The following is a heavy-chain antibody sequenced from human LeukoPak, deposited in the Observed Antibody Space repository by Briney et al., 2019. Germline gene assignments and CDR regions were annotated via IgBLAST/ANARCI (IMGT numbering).Heavy chain of an antibody. CDR3: SSGYSSGWYPSY. V-gene: IGHV3-30*03. CDR1: GFTFSSYG. Sequence: PGGSLRLSCAASGFTFSSYGMHWVRQAPGKGLEWVAVISYDGSNKYYADSVKGRFTISRDNSKNTLYLQMNSLRAEDTAVYYCSSGYSSGWYPSYWGQGTLVTVSS. D-gene: IGHD6-19*01. J-gene: IGHJ4*02. CDR2: ISYDGSNK.